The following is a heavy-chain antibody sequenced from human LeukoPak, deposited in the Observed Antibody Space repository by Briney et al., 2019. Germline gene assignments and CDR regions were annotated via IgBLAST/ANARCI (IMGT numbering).Heavy chain of an antibody. CDR3: AKDRISIVGATTGFDY. CDR1: GFTFSSYA. Sequence: PGGSLRLSCAASGFTFSSYAMSWVRQAPGKGLEWVSAISGSGGSTYYADSVKGRFTISRDNSKNTLYLQMNSLRAEDTAVYYRAKDRISIVGATTGFDYWGQGTLVTVSS. V-gene: IGHV3-23*01. D-gene: IGHD1-26*01. CDR2: ISGSGGST. J-gene: IGHJ4*02.